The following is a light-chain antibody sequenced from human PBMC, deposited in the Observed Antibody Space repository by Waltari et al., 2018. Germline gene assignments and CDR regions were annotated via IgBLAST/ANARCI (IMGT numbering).Light chain of an antibody. J-gene: IGLJ2*01. CDR2: GNS. V-gene: IGLV1-40*01. CDR3: QSYDSSLSVV. Sequence: QSVLTQPPSVSGAPGQRVTLSCPGSRSNIGAGYEVHWYQQLPGTVPKLLIYGNSNRPSGVPDRVSGSKSGTSASLAITGLQAEDEADYYCQSYDSSLSVVFGGGTKLTVL. CDR1: RSNIGAGYE.